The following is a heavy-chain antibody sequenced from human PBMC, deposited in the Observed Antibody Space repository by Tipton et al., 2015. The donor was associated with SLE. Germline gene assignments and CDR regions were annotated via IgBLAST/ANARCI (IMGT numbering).Heavy chain of an antibody. V-gene: IGHV4-39*07. J-gene: IGHJ6*02. CDR3: ARRGFIVGATNYYYGMDV. CDR2: VLYSGTT. Sequence: GLVKPSETLSLTCTVSGGPIINTNYYWDWIRQSPGKGLEWIGHVLYSGTTNYNPSLKSRVTISVDTSKNQFSLKLSSVTAADTAVYYRARRGFIVGATNYYYGMDVWGQGTTVTVSS. CDR1: GGPIINTNYY. D-gene: IGHD1-26*01.